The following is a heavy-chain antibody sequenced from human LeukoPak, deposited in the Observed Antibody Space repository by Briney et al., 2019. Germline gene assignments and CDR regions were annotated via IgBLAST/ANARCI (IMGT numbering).Heavy chain of an antibody. V-gene: IGHV3-48*03. D-gene: IGHD6-19*01. CDR2: ISSSDNTI. J-gene: IGHJ4*02. Sequence: QPGGSLRLSCAAPGFAFSSYDMNWVRQATGKGLEWISYISSSDNTIYYAGSVKGRFTISRDNAKNSLYLQMNSLGAEDTAVYFCATNLRASGWPFDHWGQGTLVTVSS. CDR3: ATNLRASGWPFDH. CDR1: GFAFSSYD.